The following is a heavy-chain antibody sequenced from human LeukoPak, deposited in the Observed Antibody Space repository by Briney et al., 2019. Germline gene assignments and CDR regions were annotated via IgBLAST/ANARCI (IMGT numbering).Heavy chain of an antibody. CDR3: ARARGEGYYYDSSGP. CDR1: GGSFSGYY. D-gene: IGHD3-22*01. J-gene: IGHJ3*01. Sequence: SETLSLTCAVYGGSFSGYYWSWIRQPPGKGLEWIGYIYYSGSTYYNPSLKSRVTISVDTSKNQFSLKLSSVTAADTAVYYCARARGEGYYYDSSGPWGQGTMVTVSS. CDR2: IYYSGST. V-gene: IGHV4-30-4*01.